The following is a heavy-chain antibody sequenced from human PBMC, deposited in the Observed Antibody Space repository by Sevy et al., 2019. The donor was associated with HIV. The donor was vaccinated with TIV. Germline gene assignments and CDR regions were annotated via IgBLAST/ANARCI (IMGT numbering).Heavy chain of an antibody. CDR1: GIIFTTSD. V-gene: IGHV3-30*18. CDR3: AKDFTGYNGMDV. J-gene: IGHJ6*02. D-gene: IGHD1-1*01. CDR2: ISYHGRDK. Sequence: GGSLRLSCVVSGIIFTTSDMHWVRQAPGKGLEWVAVISYHGRDKFYADSVKGRATISRDNSKNILYLEMNSLRTEDTAVYYCAKDFTGYNGMDVWGQGTMVTVSS.